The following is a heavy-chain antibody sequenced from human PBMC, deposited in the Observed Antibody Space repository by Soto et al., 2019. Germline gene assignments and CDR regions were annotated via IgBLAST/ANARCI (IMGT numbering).Heavy chain of an antibody. V-gene: IGHV3-15*07. CDR1: GFTFTNTW. J-gene: IGHJ3*01. Sequence: EDQLVESGGGLVKPGGSLRLSCAASGFTFTNTWLNWVRQAPGKGLEWVGRIKRNADGATTDYAASVTGRFTISRYDSQSTLSLQMNNLTVEETGVYFCTTDIYPGPRVDIFDVWGRGTRVTVSS. CDR2: IKRNADGATT. CDR3: TTDIYPGPRVDIFDV. D-gene: IGHD3-9*01.